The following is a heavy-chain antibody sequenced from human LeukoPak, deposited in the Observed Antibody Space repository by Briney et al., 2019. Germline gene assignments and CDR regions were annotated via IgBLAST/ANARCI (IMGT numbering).Heavy chain of an antibody. CDR1: GFTFSSYW. Sequence: PGGSLRLSYAASGFTFSSYWMHWVRQAPGKGLVWVSRINSDGSSTSYADSVKGRFTISRDNAKNTLYLQMNSLRAEDTAVYYCARVGVYYDSSGYYLYYFDYWGQGTLVTVSS. CDR3: ARVGVYYDSSGYYLYYFDY. J-gene: IGHJ4*02. D-gene: IGHD3-22*01. CDR2: INSDGSST. V-gene: IGHV3-74*01.